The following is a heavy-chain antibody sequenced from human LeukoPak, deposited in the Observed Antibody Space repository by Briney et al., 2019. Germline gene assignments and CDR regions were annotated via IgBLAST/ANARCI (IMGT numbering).Heavy chain of an antibody. Sequence: GGSLRLSCAASGFTFSSYGMHRVRQAPGKGLEWVAFIRYDGSNKYYADSVKGRFTISRDNSKNTLYLQMNSLRAEDTAVYYCAKLGEQQLVLYNWFDPWGQGTLVTVSS. CDR2: IRYDGSNK. CDR3: AKLGEQQLVLYNWFDP. V-gene: IGHV3-30*02. CDR1: GFTFSSYG. J-gene: IGHJ5*02. D-gene: IGHD6-13*01.